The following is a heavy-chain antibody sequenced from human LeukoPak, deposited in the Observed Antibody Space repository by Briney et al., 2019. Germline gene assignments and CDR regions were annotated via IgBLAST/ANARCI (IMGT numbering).Heavy chain of an antibody. CDR3: ARDRSSTSPDY. Sequence: SETLSLTCTVSGGSISSSSYYWGWIRQPPGKGLEWIGSIYYSGSTYYNPSLKSRVTISADTSKNQFSLRLTSVTAADTAVYYGARDRSSTSPDYWGQGTLVTVSS. V-gene: IGHV4-39*07. CDR1: GGSISSSSYY. CDR2: IYYSGST. J-gene: IGHJ4*02. D-gene: IGHD2-2*01.